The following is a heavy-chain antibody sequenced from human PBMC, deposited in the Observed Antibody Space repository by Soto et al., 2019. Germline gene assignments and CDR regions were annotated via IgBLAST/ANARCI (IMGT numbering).Heavy chain of an antibody. Sequence: VQLQESGPLLVKPSETLSLICTVSVDSISGYYWTWIRQPPGKGLEWIGDVFYSGSTTYNPSLKSRVTISVDTAKNHFSLKLRSVTAADTAVYFCARIERGYFVYWGQGNMLTVSS. CDR1: VDSISGYY. CDR2: VFYSGST. D-gene: IGHD3-3*01. J-gene: IGHJ4*02. V-gene: IGHV4-59*08. CDR3: ARIERGYFVY.